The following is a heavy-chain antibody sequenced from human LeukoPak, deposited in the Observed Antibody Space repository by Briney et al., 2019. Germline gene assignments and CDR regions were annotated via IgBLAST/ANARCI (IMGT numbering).Heavy chain of an antibody. D-gene: IGHD5-18*01. CDR3: ARGHGSYGFPGDY. CDR1: GDSISSSHYY. J-gene: IGHJ4*02. Sequence: SETLSLTCAVSGDSISSSHYYWGWIRQPPWKGLEWIATFYYSGITYYNPSLRSRVTMSVDTSKNQFSLKVSSVTAADTAVYYCARGHGSYGFPGDYWGQGTLVTVSS. CDR2: FYYSGIT. V-gene: IGHV4-39*01.